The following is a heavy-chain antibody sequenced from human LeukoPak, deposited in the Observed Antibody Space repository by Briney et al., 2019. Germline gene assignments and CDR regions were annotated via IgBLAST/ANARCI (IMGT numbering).Heavy chain of an antibody. CDR2: MNPNSGNT. J-gene: IGHJ4*02. Sequence: ASVKVSCKASGYTFTSYDINWVRQATGQGLEWMGWMNPNSGNTGYAQKFQGRVTITRNTSISTAYMELSSLRSEDTAVYYCARAGFLDTPMEVSLDYWGQGTLVTVSS. CDR3: ARAGFLDTPMEVSLDY. D-gene: IGHD3-3*01. V-gene: IGHV1-8*03. CDR1: GYTFTSYD.